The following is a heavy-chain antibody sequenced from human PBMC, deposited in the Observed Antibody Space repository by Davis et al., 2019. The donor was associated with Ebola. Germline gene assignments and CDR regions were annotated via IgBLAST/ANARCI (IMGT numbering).Heavy chain of an antibody. CDR2: IDWDDDK. Sequence: SGPTLVKPTQTLTLTCTFSGFSLRTSGMCVSSIRQPTGKALELLERIDWDDDKYYSTSLKTRLTISKDTSKNQVVLTMTNMDPVDTATYYCAAATRKYYYYGMDVWGQGTTVTVSS. J-gene: IGHJ6*02. CDR3: AAATRKYYYYGMDV. D-gene: IGHD6-25*01. V-gene: IGHV2-70*11. CDR1: GFSLRTSGMC.